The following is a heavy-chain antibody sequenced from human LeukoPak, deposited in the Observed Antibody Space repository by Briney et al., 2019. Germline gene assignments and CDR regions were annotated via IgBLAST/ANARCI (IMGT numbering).Heavy chain of an antibody. CDR1: GFTLSSYT. Sequence: GGSLRLSCAASGFTLSSYTMSWVRQAPGKGQEWVSGISGSGGSTDYADSVKGRFTISRDNSKNTLYLQMNSLRAEDTAVYYCASRLLSAYYYGMDVWGQGTTVTVSS. V-gene: IGHV3-23*01. CDR3: ASRLLSAYYYGMDV. D-gene: IGHD2-15*01. CDR2: ISGSGGST. J-gene: IGHJ6*02.